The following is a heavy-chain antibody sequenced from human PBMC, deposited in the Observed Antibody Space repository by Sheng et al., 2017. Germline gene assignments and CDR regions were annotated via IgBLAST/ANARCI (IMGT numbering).Heavy chain of an antibody. CDR1: GFTFGEYA. CDR2: MRNKRYGGTA. V-gene: IGHV3-49*03. J-gene: IGHJ1*01. D-gene: IGHD3-10*01. CDR3: ARVASSSYYALGSFFQH. Sequence: EVRLVESGGGLVQPGRSLRLSCAGSGFTFGEYAMSWFRQAPGKRLEWVGFMRNKRYGGTAEYAASVRGRFIISRDDSETIAYLHMNSLQIDDSAVYFCARVASSSYYALGSFFQHWGQGTQVTVSS.